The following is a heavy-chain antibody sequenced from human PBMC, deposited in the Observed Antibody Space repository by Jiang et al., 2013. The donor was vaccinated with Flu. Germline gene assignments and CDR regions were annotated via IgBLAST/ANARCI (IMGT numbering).Heavy chain of an antibody. V-gene: IGHV4-59*08. CDR3: ASRGRDSSSWYWGRYYYYGMDV. D-gene: IGHD6-13*01. Sequence: LLKPSETLSLTCTVSGGSISSYYWSWIRQPPGKGLEWIGYIYYSGSTNYNPSLKSRVTISVDTSKNQFSLKLSSVTAADTAVYYCASRGRDSSSWYWGRYYYYGMDVWGQGTTVTVSS. CDR1: GGSISSYY. J-gene: IGHJ6*02. CDR2: IYYSGST.